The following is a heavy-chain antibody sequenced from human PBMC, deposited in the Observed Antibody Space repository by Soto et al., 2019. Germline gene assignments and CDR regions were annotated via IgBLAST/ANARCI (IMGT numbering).Heavy chain of an antibody. V-gene: IGHV1-24*01. CDR3: ATVWDSYDRDAFDI. Sequence: ASVKVSCKVSGYTLTELSMHWVRQAPGKGLEWMGGFDPEDGETIYAQKFQGRVTMTEDTSTDTAYMELSSLRSEDTAVYDCATVWDSYDRDAFDIWGQGTMVTVSS. D-gene: IGHD3-22*01. J-gene: IGHJ3*02. CDR2: FDPEDGET. CDR1: GYTLTELS.